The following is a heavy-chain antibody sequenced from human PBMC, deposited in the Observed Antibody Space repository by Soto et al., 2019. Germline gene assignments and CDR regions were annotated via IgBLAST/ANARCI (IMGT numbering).Heavy chain of an antibody. Sequence: QVQLVQSGAEVKKPGASVKVSCKASGYTFTGYYMHWVRQAPGQGLEWMGWINPNSGGTNYAQKFQGWVTMTRDTSISTAYMELSRLRADDTAVYYCARALRVCSGSSCYPYYMDVWGKGTTVTVSS. CDR3: ARALRVCSGSSCYPYYMDV. CDR1: GYTFTGYY. V-gene: IGHV1-2*04. J-gene: IGHJ6*03. D-gene: IGHD2-15*01. CDR2: INPNSGGT.